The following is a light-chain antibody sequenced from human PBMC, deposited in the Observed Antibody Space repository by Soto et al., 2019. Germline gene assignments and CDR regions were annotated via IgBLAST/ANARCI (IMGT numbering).Light chain of an antibody. CDR1: SGHSNYA. CDR2: VDSDGTH. J-gene: IGLJ2*01. CDR3: QTWGTGIPA. Sequence: QLVLTQSPSASASLGASVTFTCTLSSGHSNYAIAWHQQQPDKGPRFLMKVDSDGTHIRGDEIPDRFSGSSSGAERYLTISSLQSDDDADYYCQTWGTGIPAFGGGTKVTVL. V-gene: IGLV4-69*01.